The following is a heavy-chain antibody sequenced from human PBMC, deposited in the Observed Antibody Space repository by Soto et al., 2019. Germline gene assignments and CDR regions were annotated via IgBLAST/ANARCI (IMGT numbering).Heavy chain of an antibody. Sequence: SETLSLTCTVSGYFISIGYYWGWIRQPPGKGLEWIGSMFHSGSTHYNPSLKSRVTMSVDTSKNQFSLGLSSVTASDTAVYYCARGHIVVVPTVGWFDPWGQGTLVTVSS. CDR3: ARGHIVVVPTVGWFDP. CDR2: MFHSGST. V-gene: IGHV4-38-2*02. D-gene: IGHD2-2*01. J-gene: IGHJ5*02. CDR1: GYFISIGYY.